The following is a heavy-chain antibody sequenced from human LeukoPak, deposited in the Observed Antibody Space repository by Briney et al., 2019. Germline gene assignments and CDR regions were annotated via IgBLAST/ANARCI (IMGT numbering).Heavy chain of an antibody. CDR2: ISGSGGST. D-gene: IGHD3-3*01. CDR3: ARHSTIFELGAFDI. V-gene: IGHV3-23*01. CDR1: GFTFSSYA. J-gene: IGHJ3*02. Sequence: GGSLRLSCAASGFTFSSYAMGWVRQAPGKGLEWVSAISGSGGSTCYADSVKGRFTISRDNAKNSLYLQMNSLRAEDTAVYYCARHSTIFELGAFDIWGQGTMVTVSS.